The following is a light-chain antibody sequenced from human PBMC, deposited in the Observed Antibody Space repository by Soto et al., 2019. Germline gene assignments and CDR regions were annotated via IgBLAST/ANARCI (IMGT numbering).Light chain of an antibody. CDR3: QQKDT. V-gene: IGKV1-39*01. J-gene: IGKJ3*01. CDR1: QSISSY. Sequence: DIQMTQSPSSLSASVGDRVTITCRASQSISSYLNWYQQKPGKAPKLLIYAASSLQGGVPSRFSGSGSGTDFTLTISSLQPEDFATYYCQQKDTFGPGTKVDIK. CDR2: AAS.